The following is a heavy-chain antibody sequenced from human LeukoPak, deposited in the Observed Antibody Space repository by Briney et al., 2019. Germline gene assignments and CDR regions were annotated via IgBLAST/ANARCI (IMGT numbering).Heavy chain of an antibody. CDR2: GGTNI. J-gene: IGHJ4*02. Sequence: GRSLRLSCAASGFTFRTCGMHWVRQAPGKGLEWVAIGGTNIYYADSVKGRFTISRDNSKNTLYLQMNNLSGEDTAVYYCVRDKDWYFDYWGQGTLVTVSS. CDR1: GFTFRTCG. V-gene: IGHV3-33*01. CDR3: VRDKDWYFDY. D-gene: IGHD3/OR15-3a*01.